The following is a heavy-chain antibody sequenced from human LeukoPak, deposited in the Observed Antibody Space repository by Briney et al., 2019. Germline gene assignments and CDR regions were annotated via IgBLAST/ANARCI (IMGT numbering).Heavy chain of an antibody. D-gene: IGHD3-10*01. CDR1: GFSFSTYT. CDR3: ARVGWFGEFDY. J-gene: IGHJ4*02. CDR2: ITSSSDYI. Sequence: GGSLRLSCAASGFSFSTYTMNWVRLAPGKGLEWVSTITSSSDYIYYADSVKGRFTISRDNAKNSLYLQMNSLRAEDTAVYYCARVGWFGEFDYWGQGTLVTVSS. V-gene: IGHV3-21*01.